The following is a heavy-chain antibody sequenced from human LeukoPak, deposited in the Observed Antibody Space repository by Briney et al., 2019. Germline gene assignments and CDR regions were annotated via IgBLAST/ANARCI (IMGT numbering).Heavy chain of an antibody. V-gene: IGHV4-39*01. CDR1: GGSISRNTHY. J-gene: IGHJ4*02. CDR3: ARRGNYYGSGSYYNAKPIDY. Sequence: SETLSLTCSVSGGSISRNTHYCGWILQPPGKGLEWIGSIHYSGSTYYNPSLKSRVTISLDTSKNQFSLKLSSVTAAGTAVYYCARRGNYYGSGSYYNAKPIDYWGQGTLVTVSS. CDR2: IHYSGST. D-gene: IGHD3-10*01.